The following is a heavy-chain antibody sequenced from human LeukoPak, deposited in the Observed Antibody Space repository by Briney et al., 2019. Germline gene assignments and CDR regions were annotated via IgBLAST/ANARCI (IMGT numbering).Heavy chain of an antibody. CDR1: GFIFTEYG. CDR2: VRKDATEK. D-gene: IGHD1-1*01. J-gene: IGHJ4*02. CDR3: AKRSGPNSGPFDS. V-gene: IGHV3-30*02. Sequence: PGGSLRLSCAASGFIFTEYGMYWVRQPPGKGLEWVAFVRKDATEKKYADSVEGRFTTSRDDSENTVYLKMNNLRVDDTAVYYCAKRSGPNSGPFDSWGQGTPVIVSS.